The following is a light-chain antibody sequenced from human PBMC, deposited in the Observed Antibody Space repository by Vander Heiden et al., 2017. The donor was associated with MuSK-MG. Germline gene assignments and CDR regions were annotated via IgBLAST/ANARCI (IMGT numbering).Light chain of an antibody. J-gene: IGLJ2*01. V-gene: IGLV2-23*02. CDR2: EVN. CDR1: TNDVGGYDF. CDR3: CSFAGGSPPLV. Sequence: QSALTQPASVSRSPGQPFPSHCTGTTNDVGGYDFVSWYQHHPGKAPKLIISEVNKRPSGVSNRFSASKSGNAAYLTISGLQAEDEAHYYCCSFAGGSPPLVFGGGTKVTVL.